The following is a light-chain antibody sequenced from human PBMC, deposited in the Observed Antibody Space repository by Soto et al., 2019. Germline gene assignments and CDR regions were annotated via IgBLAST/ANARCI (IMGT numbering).Light chain of an antibody. J-gene: IGKJ1*01. Sequence: EILMTQSPATLSVSPWERATLSCRASQSVDSNLAWYQQKPGQAPRLLIYGASNRATGIPDRFSGSGSGTDFTLTISRLEPEDFAVYYCQQYGSSPQTFGQGTKVDIK. V-gene: IGKV3-20*01. CDR2: GAS. CDR3: QQYGSSPQT. CDR1: QSVDSN.